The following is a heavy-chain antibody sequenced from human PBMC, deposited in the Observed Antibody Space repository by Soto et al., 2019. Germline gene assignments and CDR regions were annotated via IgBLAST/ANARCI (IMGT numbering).Heavy chain of an antibody. CDR1: GLTFGDYA. V-gene: IGHV3-49*04. CDR2: IRSKAYGGTT. CDR3: TRGGSYSGSPAPSFDY. D-gene: IGHD1-26*01. Sequence: PGGSLRLSCTASGLTFGDYAMSWVRQAPGKGLEWVGFIRSKAYGGTTEYAASVKGRFTISRDDSKSIAYLQMNSLKTEDIAVYYCTRGGSYSGSPAPSFDYWGKGTLVTVS. J-gene: IGHJ4*02.